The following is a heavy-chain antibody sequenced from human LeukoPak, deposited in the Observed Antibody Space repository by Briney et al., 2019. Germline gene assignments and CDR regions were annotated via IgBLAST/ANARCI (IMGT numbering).Heavy chain of an antibody. CDR1: GFTFDDYA. CDR3: AKDISSSSWYFDPGRRHFDY. D-gene: IGHD6-13*01. CDR2: ISWNSGSI. J-gene: IGHJ4*02. V-gene: IGHV3-9*01. Sequence: GGSLRLSCAASGFTFDDYAMHWVRQAPGKGLEWVSGISWNSGSIGYADSVKGRFTISRDNAKNSLYLQMNSLRAEDTALYYCAKDISSSSWYFDPGRRHFDYWGQGTLVTVSS.